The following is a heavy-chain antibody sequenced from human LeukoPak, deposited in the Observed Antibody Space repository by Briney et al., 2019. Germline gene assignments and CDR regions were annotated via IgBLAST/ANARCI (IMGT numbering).Heavy chain of an antibody. CDR3: AKEYGSGSYSDFDY. CDR1: GFTFNNYA. J-gene: IGHJ4*02. Sequence: PGESLRLSCAASGFTFNNYAMTWVRQAPGKGLEWVSTISGSAGSEYSADSVKGRFTILRDNAKNTLYLQMNSLRAEDTAVYYCAKEYGSGSYSDFDYWGQGTLVTVSS. D-gene: IGHD3-10*01. CDR2: ISGSAGSE. V-gene: IGHV3-23*01.